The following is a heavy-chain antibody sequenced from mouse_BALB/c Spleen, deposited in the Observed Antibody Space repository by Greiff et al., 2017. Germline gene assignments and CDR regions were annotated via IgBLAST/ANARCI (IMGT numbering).Heavy chain of an antibody. Sequence: EVKLLESGGGLVQPGGSLKLSCAASGFDFSRYWMSWVRQAPGKGLEWIGEINPDSSTINYTPSLKDKFIISRDNAKNTLYLQMSKVRSEDTALYYCARPMANWFAYWGQGTLVTVAA. CDR3: ARPMANWFAY. J-gene: IGHJ3*01. CDR1: GFDFSRYW. CDR2: INPDSSTI. V-gene: IGHV4-1*02. D-gene: IGHD1-2*01.